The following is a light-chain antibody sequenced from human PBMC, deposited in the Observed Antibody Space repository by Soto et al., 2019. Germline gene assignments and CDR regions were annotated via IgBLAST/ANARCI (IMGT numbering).Light chain of an antibody. CDR2: AAS. CDR1: RGISNF. J-gene: IGKJ2*01. CDR3: QKYNSAPFT. V-gene: IGKV1-27*01. Sequence: DIQMTQSPFSLSASVGARVTITCWASRGISNFLAWYQQKPGKVPKLLIYAASTLQSGVPSRFSGSVSGTDFTLTINNLQPEDFATYYCQKYNSAPFTFGQGTKLEIK.